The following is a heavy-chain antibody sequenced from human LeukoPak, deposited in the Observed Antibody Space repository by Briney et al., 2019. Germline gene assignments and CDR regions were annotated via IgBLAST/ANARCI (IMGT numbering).Heavy chain of an antibody. Sequence: GGSLRLSCAASGCTFSGSAMDWVLQASGKGLEWVGRIRSKANSYATAYAASVKGRFTISRDDSKNTAYLQMNSLKTEDTAVYYRTRPNPYCGGDCHTNYYYYMDVWGKGTTVTVSS. CDR2: IRSKANSYAT. D-gene: IGHD2-21*02. CDR1: GCTFSGSA. J-gene: IGHJ6*03. V-gene: IGHV3-73*01. CDR3: TRPNPYCGGDCHTNYYYYMDV.